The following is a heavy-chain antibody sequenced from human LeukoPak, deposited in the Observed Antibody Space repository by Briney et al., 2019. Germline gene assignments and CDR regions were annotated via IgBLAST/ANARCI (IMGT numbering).Heavy chain of an antibody. D-gene: IGHD2-2*01. CDR3: ARDCSSTSCLDY. J-gene: IGHJ4*02. Sequence: PGGSLRLSCAASGFTFSTYAMSWVRQAPGKGLEWVSGISGSGDSTYYADSVKGRFTISRDNSKNTLYLQMNSLRAEDTAVYYCARDCSSTSCLDYWGQGTLVTVSS. CDR2: ISGSGDST. V-gene: IGHV3-23*01. CDR1: GFTFSTYA.